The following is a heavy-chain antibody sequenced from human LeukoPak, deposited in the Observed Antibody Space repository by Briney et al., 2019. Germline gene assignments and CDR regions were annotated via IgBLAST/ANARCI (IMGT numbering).Heavy chain of an antibody. D-gene: IGHD6-19*01. V-gene: IGHV3-21*04. CDR2: ISSSSSYI. CDR3: AKVTAVAGKGYYFDY. Sequence: GGSLRLSCAASGFTFSSYSMNWVRQAPGKGLEWVSSISSSSSYIYYADSVKGQFTISRDNSKNTLYLQMNSLRAEDTALYYCAKVTAVAGKGYYFDYWGQGTLVTVSS. CDR1: GFTFSSYS. J-gene: IGHJ4*02.